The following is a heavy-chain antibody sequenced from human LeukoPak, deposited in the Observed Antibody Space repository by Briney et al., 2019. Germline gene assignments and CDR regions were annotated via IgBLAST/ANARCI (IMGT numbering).Heavy chain of an antibody. CDR1: GFTFSDYY. CDR2: ISYDGSNK. CDR3: ARAGDYDFWSGYYTGNGGGGGYYFDY. D-gene: IGHD3-3*01. J-gene: IGHJ4*02. Sequence: GGSLRLSCAASGFTFSDYYMSWIRQAPGKGLEWVAVISYDGSNKYYADSVKGRFTISRDNSKNTLYLQMNSLRAEDTAVYYCARAGDYDFWSGYYTGNGGGGGYYFDYWGQGTLVTVSS. V-gene: IGHV3-30-3*01.